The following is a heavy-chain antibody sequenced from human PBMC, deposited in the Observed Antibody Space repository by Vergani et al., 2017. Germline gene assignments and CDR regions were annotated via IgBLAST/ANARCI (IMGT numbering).Heavy chain of an antibody. CDR1: GYFISSGYY. CDR2: IYPTGST. CDR3: ARLGITVTTRPYNWVDP. V-gene: IGHV4-38-2*01. Sequence: QVQLQESGPGLVKPSETLSLTCAVSGYFISSGYYWGWIRQPPWKGLEWIGSIYPTGSTYYNPSLKSRVTISVDTSKNQFSLNLSAVTAADTAVYYCARLGITVTTRPYNWVDPWGQGTLVTVSS. J-gene: IGHJ5*02. D-gene: IGHD4-17*01.